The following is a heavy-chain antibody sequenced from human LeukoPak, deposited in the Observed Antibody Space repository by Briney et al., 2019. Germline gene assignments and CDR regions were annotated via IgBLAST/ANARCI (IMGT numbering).Heavy chain of an antibody. D-gene: IGHD3-10*01. J-gene: IGHJ4*02. CDR1: GGSFSGYY. Sequence: SETLSLTCAVYGGSFSGYYWSWIRQPPGKGLEWIGETNHSGSTNYNPSLKSRFTISVDTSKNQLFLKLTSVTAADTSVYYCGREVRIPLRPIDYWGQGTLVTVSS. CDR3: GREVRIPLRPIDY. CDR2: TNHSGST. V-gene: IGHV4-34*01.